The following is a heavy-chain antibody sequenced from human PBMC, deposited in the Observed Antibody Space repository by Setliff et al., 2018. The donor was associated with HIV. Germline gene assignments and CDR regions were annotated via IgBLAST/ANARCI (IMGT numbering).Heavy chain of an antibody. CDR1: GYTFTSYA. CDR2: INAGNGNT. Sequence: ASVKVSCKASGYTFTSYAIHWMRQAPGQRLEWMGWINAGNGNTQFSQEFQGRVTITRDTSASTAYMELRSLRSEDMAVYYCARATGDYEVWFDPWGQGTLVTVSS. CDR3: ARATGDYEVWFDP. V-gene: IGHV1-3*03. D-gene: IGHD4-17*01. J-gene: IGHJ5*02.